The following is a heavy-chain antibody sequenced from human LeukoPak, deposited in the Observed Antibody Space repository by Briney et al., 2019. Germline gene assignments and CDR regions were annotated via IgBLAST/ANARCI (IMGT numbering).Heavy chain of an antibody. D-gene: IGHD6-13*01. Sequence: SETLSLTCTVSGGSISSYYWSWIRQPAGKGLEWIGRIYSTGSTNYNPSLKSRVTMSVDTSKNQFSLRLRSVTAADTAVYYCARQIASAGTAGFDLWGQGALVTVSS. CDR3: ARQIASAGTAGFDL. J-gene: IGHJ4*02. CDR1: GGSISSYY. CDR2: IYSTGST. V-gene: IGHV4-4*07.